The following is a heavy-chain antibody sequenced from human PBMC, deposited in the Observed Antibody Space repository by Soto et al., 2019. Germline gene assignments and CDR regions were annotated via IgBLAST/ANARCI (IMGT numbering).Heavy chain of an antibody. D-gene: IGHD6-6*01. CDR1: GGSISSYY. J-gene: IGHJ4*02. Sequence: SETLSLTCTVSGGSISSYYWSWIRQPPGKGLEWIGYIYYSGSTNYNPSLQSRVTISVDTSKNQFSLKLSSVTAADTAVYYCARHGRAARRGDFDYWGQGTLVTVSS. CDR2: IYYSGST. CDR3: ARHGRAARRGDFDY. V-gene: IGHV4-59*08.